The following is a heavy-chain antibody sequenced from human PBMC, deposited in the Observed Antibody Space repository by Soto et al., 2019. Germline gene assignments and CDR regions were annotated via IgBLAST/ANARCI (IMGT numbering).Heavy chain of an antibody. CDR1: GYNFANYW. Sequence: GESLKISCKGSGYNFANYWIGCVRQMPGKGLEWMGMIFPGDSDTKNSPSLQGQITMSVDKSDSSAYLQWRSLKASDTAMYYCAAGYTTGPDAFDIWGQGTMVTV. CDR3: AAGYTTGPDAFDI. V-gene: IGHV5-51*01. CDR2: IFPGDSDT. D-gene: IGHD6-13*01. J-gene: IGHJ3*02.